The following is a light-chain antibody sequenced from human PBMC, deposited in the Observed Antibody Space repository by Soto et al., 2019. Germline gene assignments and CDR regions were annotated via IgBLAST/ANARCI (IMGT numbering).Light chain of an antibody. CDR1: QNIGRN. V-gene: IGKV1-39*01. Sequence: DIPMTQSPSSLSTSVGDRVTITCRASQNIGRNLNWYQQKPGKAPKLLIYTVSNLQTGVPSRFSGSGSGTEFTLTISTLQSEDFATYYCQQCYSIPLTFGGGTKVEIK. J-gene: IGKJ4*01. CDR2: TVS. CDR3: QQCYSIPLT.